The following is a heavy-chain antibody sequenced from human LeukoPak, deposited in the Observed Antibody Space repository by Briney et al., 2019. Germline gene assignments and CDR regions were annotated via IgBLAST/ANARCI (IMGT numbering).Heavy chain of an antibody. CDR1: GFTFSSYS. D-gene: IGHD3-10*01. Sequence: PGGSLRLSCAASGFTFSSYSMNWVRQAPGKGLEWVSYISSSNSYIYYADSVKGRFTISRDNAKNSLYLQMNSLRAEDTAVYYCARVPRRLRGRGVVDYWGQGTLVTVSS. V-gene: IGHV3-21*01. CDR2: ISSSNSYI. J-gene: IGHJ4*02. CDR3: ARVPRRLRGRGVVDY.